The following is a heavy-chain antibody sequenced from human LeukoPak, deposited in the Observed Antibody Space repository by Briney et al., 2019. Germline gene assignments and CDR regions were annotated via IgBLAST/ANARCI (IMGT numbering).Heavy chain of an antibody. CDR2: IHYTGST. CDR1: RGSVSSSTYY. J-gene: IGHJ4*02. Sequence: SETLSLTCTVSRGSVSSSTYYWSWVRQPPGKGLEWIASIHYTGSTYYNPSLKSRVTISLDMSKNEFFLTMTSVTAADTAVYFCTAEKNGSPHYWGQGTQVTVSS. CDR3: TAEKNGSPHY. D-gene: IGHD2-8*01. V-gene: IGHV4-39*07.